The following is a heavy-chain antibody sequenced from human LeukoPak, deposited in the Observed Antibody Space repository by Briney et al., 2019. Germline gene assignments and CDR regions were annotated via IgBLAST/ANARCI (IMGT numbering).Heavy chain of an antibody. D-gene: IGHD6-6*01. V-gene: IGHV1-8*03. CDR3: ARAEQLVWKSHFDY. CDR2: MNPNSGNT. Sequence: GASVKVSCKASGYTFTSYDINWVRQATGQGLEWMGWMNPNSGNTGYAQKFQGRVTITRNTSISTAYMELSSLRSEDTAVYYCARAEQLVWKSHFDYWGQGTLVTVSS. J-gene: IGHJ4*02. CDR1: GYTFTSYD.